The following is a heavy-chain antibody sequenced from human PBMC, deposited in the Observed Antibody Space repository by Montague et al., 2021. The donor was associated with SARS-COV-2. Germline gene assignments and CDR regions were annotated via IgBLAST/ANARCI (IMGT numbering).Heavy chain of an antibody. CDR3: ARGRAVTTFYYYYYGMDV. D-gene: IGHD4-17*01. V-gene: IGHV4-34*01. Sequence: SETLSLTCAVYGGSFSGYYWSWIPQPPGKGLEWIGEINHSGSTNYNPSLKSRVTISVDTSKNQFSLKLSSVTAADTAVYYCARGRAVTTFYYYYYGMDVWGQGTTVTVSS. J-gene: IGHJ6*02. CDR2: INHSGST. CDR1: GGSFSGYY.